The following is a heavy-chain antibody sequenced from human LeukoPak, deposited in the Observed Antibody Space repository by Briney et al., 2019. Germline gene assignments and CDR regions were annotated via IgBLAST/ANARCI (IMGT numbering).Heavy chain of an antibody. CDR2: ISGSGSNT. Sequence: GGSLRLSCAASGYAFSSYAMSWVRQAPGKGLEWVSTISGSGSNTYYADSVKGRFTISRDSSKNKLSVQMNTLRAEDTGVYYCAKDARGNSGSYYDYWGQGILVTVSS. CDR3: AKDARGNSGSYYDY. V-gene: IGHV3-23*01. CDR1: GYAFSSYA. D-gene: IGHD3-10*01. J-gene: IGHJ4*02.